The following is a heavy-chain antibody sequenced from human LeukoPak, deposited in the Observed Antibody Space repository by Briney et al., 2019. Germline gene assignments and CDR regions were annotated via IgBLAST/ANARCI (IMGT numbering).Heavy chain of an antibody. V-gene: IGHV3-30*02. CDR1: GFTFSSYG. Sequence: GGSLRLSCAASGFTFSSYGMHWVRQAPGKGLEWVAFIRYDGSNKYYADSVKGRFTISRDYAKSSLYLQMNSLRVEDTAVYYCARLSRWSYTNYAYYYMDVWGKGTTVTVSS. J-gene: IGHJ6*03. CDR2: IRYDGSNK. D-gene: IGHD1-26*01. CDR3: ARLSRWSYTNYAYYYMDV.